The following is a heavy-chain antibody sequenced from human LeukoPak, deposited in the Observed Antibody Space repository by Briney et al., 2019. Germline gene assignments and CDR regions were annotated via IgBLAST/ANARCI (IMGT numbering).Heavy chain of an antibody. CDR2: ISSSGSTI. CDR1: GFTFSDYY. Sequence: GGSLRLSCAASGFTFSDYYMSWIRQAPGKGLEWVSYISSSGSTIYYADSVKGRFTISRDNAKNSLHLQMNSLRAEDTAVYYCARDPLRRITMIGPWFDPWGQGTLVTVSS. CDR3: ARDPLRRITMIGPWFDP. V-gene: IGHV3-11*04. J-gene: IGHJ5*02. D-gene: IGHD3-22*01.